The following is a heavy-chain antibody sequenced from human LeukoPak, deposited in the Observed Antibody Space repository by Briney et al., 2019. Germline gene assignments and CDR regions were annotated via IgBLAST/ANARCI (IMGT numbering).Heavy chain of an antibody. CDR3: TRDLEY. Sequence: PGGSLRLSCSASGFTFTAYTMNWVRQAPGKGPEWVSYIDYGGSVTHYADSVKGRFTLSRDNAENSLYLQTNSLRVEDTAVYYCTRDLEYWSQGVQVTVSS. CDR2: IDYGGSVT. V-gene: IGHV3-48*01. CDR1: GFTFTAYT. J-gene: IGHJ4*02.